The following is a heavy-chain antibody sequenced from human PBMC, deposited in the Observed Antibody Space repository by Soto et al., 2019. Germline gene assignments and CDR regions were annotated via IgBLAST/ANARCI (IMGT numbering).Heavy chain of an antibody. CDR1: GFTFSSYA. Sequence: EVQLLESGGGLVQPGGSLRLSCAASGFTFSSYAMSWVRQAPGKGLEWVSAISGSGGSTYYADSVKGRFTISRDNSKNTLYLQMNSLGAEDTAVYYCAKDIDSLSYCDSSGYYGFNYWGQGALVTVSS. CDR3: AKDIDSLSYCDSSGYYGFNY. V-gene: IGHV3-23*01. D-gene: IGHD3-22*01. CDR2: ISGSGGST. J-gene: IGHJ4*02.